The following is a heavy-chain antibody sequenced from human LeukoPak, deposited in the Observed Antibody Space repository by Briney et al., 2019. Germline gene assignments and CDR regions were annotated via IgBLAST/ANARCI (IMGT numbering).Heavy chain of an antibody. CDR2: ISYDGSNK. Sequence: GRSLRLSCAASGFTFSSYGMHWVRQAPGKGLEWVAVISYDGSNKYYADSVKGRFTISRDNSKNTLYLQMNSLRAEDTAVYYCAKDGPYSSGWGYFDYWGQGTLVTVSS. V-gene: IGHV3-30*18. D-gene: IGHD6-19*01. J-gene: IGHJ4*02. CDR3: AKDGPYSSGWGYFDY. CDR1: GFTFSSYG.